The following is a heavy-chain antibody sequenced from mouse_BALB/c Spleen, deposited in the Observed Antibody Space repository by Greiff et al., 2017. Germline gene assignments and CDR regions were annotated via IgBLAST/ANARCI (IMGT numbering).Heavy chain of an antibody. J-gene: IGHJ2*01. V-gene: IGHV3-6*02. Sequence: EVQLQESGPGLVKPSQSLSLTCSVTGYSITSGYYWNWIRQFPGNKLEWMGYISYDGSNNYNPSLKNRISITRDTSKNQFFLKLNSVTTEDTATYYCARDDTTAFYFDYWGQGTTLTVSS. CDR1: GYSITSGYY. D-gene: IGHD1-2*01. CDR2: ISYDGSN. CDR3: ARDDTTAFYFDY.